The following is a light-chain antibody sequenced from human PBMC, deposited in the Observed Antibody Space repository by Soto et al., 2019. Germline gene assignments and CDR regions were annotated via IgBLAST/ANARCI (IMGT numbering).Light chain of an antibody. CDR3: QQYNNWPPIT. J-gene: IGKJ5*01. Sequence: EVVMTQSPATLSVSPGERATFSCWASQSVRSDLAWYQQKPGQTPRLLIYGASTRAPGIPARFSGSGSGTEFTLTISSLQSEDFAVYYCQQYNNWPPITFGQGTRLEIK. V-gene: IGKV3-15*01. CDR2: GAS. CDR1: QSVRSD.